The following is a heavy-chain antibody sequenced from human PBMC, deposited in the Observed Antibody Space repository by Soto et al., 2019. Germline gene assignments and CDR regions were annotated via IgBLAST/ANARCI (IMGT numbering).Heavy chain of an antibody. CDR2: IWYDGSNK. CDR1: GFTFSSYG. V-gene: IGHV3-30*02. CDR3: AKDRRSITMVRGRPYMDV. D-gene: IGHD3-10*01. Sequence: GGSLRLSCAASGFTFSSYGMHWVRQAPGKGLEWVAVIWYDGSNKYYADSVKGRFTISRDNSKNTLYLQMNSLRAEDTAVYYCAKDRRSITMVRGRPYMDVRRKGTPATVSS. J-gene: IGHJ6*03.